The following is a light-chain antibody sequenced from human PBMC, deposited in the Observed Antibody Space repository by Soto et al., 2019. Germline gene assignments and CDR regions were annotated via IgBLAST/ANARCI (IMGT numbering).Light chain of an antibody. Sequence: EIVLTQSPGTLSLSPGERASLSCRASQSVDSIYLAWYQQKLGQAPRLLIYAASSRATGIPDRFRGGGSGTDFTLTISRLEPEDFAMYYCQQYSTSPVTFGQGTKLEIK. V-gene: IGKV3-20*01. CDR3: QQYSTSPVT. CDR2: AAS. J-gene: IGKJ2*01. CDR1: QSVDSIY.